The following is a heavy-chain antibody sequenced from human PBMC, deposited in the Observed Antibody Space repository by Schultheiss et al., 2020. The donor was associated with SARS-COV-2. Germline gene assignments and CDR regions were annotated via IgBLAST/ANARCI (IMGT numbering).Heavy chain of an antibody. CDR2: IYLSGST. Sequence: SQTLSLTCAVYGGSFSGYYWSWIRQHPGKGLEWIGYIYLSGSTYYNPSLKSRVTISVDTSKNQFSLKLTSVTAADTAVYYCARRLAECSSTTCQDTWFDPWGQGTLVTVSS. V-gene: IGHV4-34*01. CDR3: ARRLAECSSTTCQDTWFDP. J-gene: IGHJ5*02. D-gene: IGHD2-2*01. CDR1: GGSFSGYY.